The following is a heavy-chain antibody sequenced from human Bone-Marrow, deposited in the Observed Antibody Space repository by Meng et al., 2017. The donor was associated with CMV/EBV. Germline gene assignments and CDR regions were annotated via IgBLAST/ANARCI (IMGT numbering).Heavy chain of an antibody. CDR1: GFTFSSYS. V-gene: IGHV3-21*01. CDR3: ARAGGNSIYWYFDL. D-gene: IGHD4-23*01. Sequence: GESLKISCAASGFTFSSYSMNWVRQAPGKGLEWVSSISRSSSYIYYADSVKGRFTISSDNANNSLYLQMNSLRAEDTAVYYCARAGGNSIYWYFDLWGRGTLVTVSS. CDR2: ISRSSSYI. J-gene: IGHJ2*01.